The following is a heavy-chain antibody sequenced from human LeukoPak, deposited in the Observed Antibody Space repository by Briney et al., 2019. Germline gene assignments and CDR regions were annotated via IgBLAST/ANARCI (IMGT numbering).Heavy chain of an antibody. Sequence: GGSLRLSCVASGLTFSSYGMHWVRQAPGKGLEWVAVISYDGSNKYYADSVKGRFTVSRDNSKKTLYLEMNSLRAEDTALYYCAKDLTLYYGSGSWDYWGQGTLVTVSS. CDR3: AKDLTLYYGSGSWDY. CDR1: GLTFSSYG. CDR2: ISYDGSNK. V-gene: IGHV3-30*18. D-gene: IGHD3-10*01. J-gene: IGHJ4*02.